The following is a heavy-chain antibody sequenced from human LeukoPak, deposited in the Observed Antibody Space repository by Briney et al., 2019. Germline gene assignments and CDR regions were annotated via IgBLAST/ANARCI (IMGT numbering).Heavy chain of an antibody. J-gene: IGHJ3*02. V-gene: IGHV3-7*01. CDR1: GFTFSSYW. Sequence: GGSLRLSCAASGFTFSSYWMSWVRQAPGKGREWVADIKQDGSEKYYVDSVKGRFTISRDNAKNSLYLQMNSLRAEDTAVYYCARAQLWSGNAFDIWGQGTMVTVSS. CDR3: ARAQLWSGNAFDI. D-gene: IGHD5-18*01. CDR2: IKQDGSEK.